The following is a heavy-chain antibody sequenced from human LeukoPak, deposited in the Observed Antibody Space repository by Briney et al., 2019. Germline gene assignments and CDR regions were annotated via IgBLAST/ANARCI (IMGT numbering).Heavy chain of an antibody. CDR1: GFTFSSYE. D-gene: IGHD3-10*02. CDR3: AELGITMIGSV. J-gene: IGHJ6*04. V-gene: IGHV3-48*03. Sequence: GGSLRLSCAASGFTFSSYEMNWVRQAPGKGLEWVSYISSSGSTIYYADSVKGRFTISRDNARNSLYLQMNSLRAEDTAVYYCAELGITMIGSVWGKGATVTISS. CDR2: ISSSGSTI.